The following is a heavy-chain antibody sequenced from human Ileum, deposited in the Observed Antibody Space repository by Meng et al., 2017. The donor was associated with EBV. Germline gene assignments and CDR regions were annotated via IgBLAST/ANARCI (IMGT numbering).Heavy chain of an antibody. CDR2: IRTLNGNT. V-gene: IGHV1-18*01. Sequence: QVQLVESGGEVKKPGASVKVSCKDSGYAFINNGFSWVRQAPGQGLEWMGWIRTLNGNTNYAQKFQGRLTVTTDTSTNTAYMELRNLRSDDTAVYYCASNGDEVDYWGQGTLVTVSS. CDR3: ASNGDEVDY. CDR1: GYAFINNG. J-gene: IGHJ4*02. D-gene: IGHD4-17*01.